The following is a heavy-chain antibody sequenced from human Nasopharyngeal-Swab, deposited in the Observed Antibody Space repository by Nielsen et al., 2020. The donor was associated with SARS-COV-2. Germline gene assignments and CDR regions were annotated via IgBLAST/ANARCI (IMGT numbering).Heavy chain of an antibody. D-gene: IGHD6-6*01. CDR1: GGSISSGNYY. CDR2: IYYSGST. CDR3: ARWYSGSSGADYFDY. J-gene: IGHJ4*02. Sequence: LRLSCTVSGGSISSGNYYWSWIRQPPGKGLEWIGYIYYSGSTYYNPSLKSRVTISVDTSKNQFSLKLSAVTAADTAVYYCARWYSGSSGADYFDYWGQGTLVTVSS. V-gene: IGHV4-30-4*01.